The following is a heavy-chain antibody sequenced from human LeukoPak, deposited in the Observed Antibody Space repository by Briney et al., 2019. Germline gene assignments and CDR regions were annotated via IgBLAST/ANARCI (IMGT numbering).Heavy chain of an antibody. D-gene: IGHD4-17*01. J-gene: IGHJ4*02. CDR3: ARGSRYGDYPYYCDF. V-gene: IGHV3-30*02. CDR1: GFTFGSYG. Sequence: GGSLSLSCAASGFTFGSYGMHWVRQAPGKGLDWVAFVRYDGNNPYYSASVKGRFTISRDNSKNTVLLQMNNLRLEDAAVYYCARGSRYGDYPYYCDFWGQGTLVTVSS. CDR2: VRYDGNNP.